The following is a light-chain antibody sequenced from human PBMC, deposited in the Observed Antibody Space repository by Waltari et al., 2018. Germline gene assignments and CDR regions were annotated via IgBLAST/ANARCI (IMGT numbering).Light chain of an antibody. CDR2: EVS. Sequence: QSALTQPASVSGSPGQSITISCTGTSSAVGGYTYVSWYQQHPGRAPKLLIYEVSNRPSGVSNRFTGSKSGNTASLTISGLQAEDEADYYCSSYTSSISLAFGGGTKLTVL. CDR1: SSAVGGYTY. CDR3: SSYTSSISLA. V-gene: IGLV2-14*01. J-gene: IGLJ2*01.